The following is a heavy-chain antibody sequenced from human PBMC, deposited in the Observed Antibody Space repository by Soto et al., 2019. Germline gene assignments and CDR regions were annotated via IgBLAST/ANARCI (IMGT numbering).Heavy chain of an antibody. V-gene: IGHV3-30*03. Sequence: QVQVVESGGGVVQPGRSLRLSCAASGFTFSNYGMHWVRQAPGKGLDWVAVISYDGSIEYYSESVKGRFTMSSDNSENTVYLQMNSLRTEDTAVYFCGRDWVWFGAHPIDNWGQGTLVNVSS. J-gene: IGHJ4*02. D-gene: IGHD3-10*01. CDR2: ISYDGSIE. CDR3: GRDWVWFGAHPIDN. CDR1: GFTFSNYG.